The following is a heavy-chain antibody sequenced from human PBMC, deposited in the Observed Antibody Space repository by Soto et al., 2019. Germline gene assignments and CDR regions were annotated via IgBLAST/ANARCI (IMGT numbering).Heavy chain of an antibody. J-gene: IGHJ4*02. CDR2: ISHEGGTQ. V-gene: IGHV3-30*18. CDR3: AKDRGGDCPDNSCYFGADY. D-gene: IGHD2-2*01. CDR1: GFTFSDYG. Sequence: PGGSLRLSCAASGFTFSDYGIDWIRQAPGKGLEWVAVISHEGGTQYYADSVRGRFTVSRDNSKNTLSLHMDRLRVEDTAVYYCAKDRGGDCPDNSCYFGADYWGQGTPVTVSS.